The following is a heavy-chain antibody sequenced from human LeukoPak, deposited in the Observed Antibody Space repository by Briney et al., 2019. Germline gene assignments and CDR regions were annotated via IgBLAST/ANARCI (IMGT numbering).Heavy chain of an antibody. Sequence: QAGGSLRLSCAASGFTFSNYAMSWVRQAPGKGLEWVSGISGSGGGTYYAESVKGRFTISRDNAKNTVYLQMNSLRAEDTAVYYCATFFGDSSGYFDYWRQEPWSPSP. D-gene: IGHD4-23*01. CDR2: ISGSGGGT. J-gene: IGHJ4*01. CDR3: ATFFGDSSGYFDY. CDR1: GFTFSNYA. V-gene: IGHV3-23*01.